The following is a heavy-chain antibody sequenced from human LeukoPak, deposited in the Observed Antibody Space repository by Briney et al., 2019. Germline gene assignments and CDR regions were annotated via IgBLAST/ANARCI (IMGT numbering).Heavy chain of an antibody. Sequence: ASQTLSLTCAISGDSVSSNSAAWNWIRQSPSRGLEWLGRTYYRSKWYNDYAVSVKSRITINPDTSKNQFSLQLNSVTPEDTAVYYCARAVFSHTYYYYYYMDVWGKGTTVTVSS. V-gene: IGHV6-1*01. CDR1: GDSVSSNSAA. CDR2: TYYRSKWYN. D-gene: IGHD2-2*02. J-gene: IGHJ6*03. CDR3: ARAVFSHTYYYYYYMDV.